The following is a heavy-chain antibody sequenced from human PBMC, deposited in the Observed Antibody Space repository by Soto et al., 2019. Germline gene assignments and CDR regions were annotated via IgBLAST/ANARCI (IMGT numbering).Heavy chain of an antibody. CDR1: GYTFTSYY. D-gene: IGHD3-22*01. Sequence: GASVKVSCKASGYTFTSYYMHWVRQAPGQGLEWMGIINPSGGSTSYAQKFQGRVTMTRDTSTSTVYMELSSLRSEDTAVYYCARDLRVYDSSGYFPRRYYYYGMDVWGQGTTVTVSS. V-gene: IGHV1-46*01. J-gene: IGHJ6*02. CDR3: ARDLRVYDSSGYFPRRYYYYGMDV. CDR2: INPSGGST.